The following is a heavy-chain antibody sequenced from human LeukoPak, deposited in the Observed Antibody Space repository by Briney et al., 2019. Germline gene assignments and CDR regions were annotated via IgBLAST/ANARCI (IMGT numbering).Heavy chain of an antibody. D-gene: IGHD2-2*01. J-gene: IGHJ6*03. CDR2: ISYDGSNK. CDR3: ARDSRGYCSSTSCSQPKSMYYYYMDV. CDR1: GFTFSSYA. Sequence: GGSLRLSCAASGFTFSSYAMHWVRQAPGKGLEWVAVISYDGSNKYYADSVKGRFTISRDNSKNTLYLQMNSLRAEDTAVYYCARDSRGYCSSTSCSQPKSMYYYYMDVWGKGTTVTVSS. V-gene: IGHV3-30-3*01.